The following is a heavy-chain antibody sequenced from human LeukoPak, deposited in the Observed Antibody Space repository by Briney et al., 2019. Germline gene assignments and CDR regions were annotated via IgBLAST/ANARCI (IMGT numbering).Heavy chain of an antibody. D-gene: IGHD6-19*01. CDR1: GFNFDDYT. Sequence: GGSLRLSCAASGFNFDDYTMHWVRQAPGKGLEWVSLISWDGGSTYYADSVKGRFTISRDNSKNSLYLQMNSLRTEDTALYYCANHVFSSGWYSLDYWGQGTLVTVSS. V-gene: IGHV3-43*01. CDR2: ISWDGGST. J-gene: IGHJ4*02. CDR3: ANHVFSSGWYSLDY.